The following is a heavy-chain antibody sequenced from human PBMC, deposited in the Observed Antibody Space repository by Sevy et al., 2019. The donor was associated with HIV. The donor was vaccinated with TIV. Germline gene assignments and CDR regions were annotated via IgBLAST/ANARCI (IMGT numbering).Heavy chain of an antibody. Sequence: GGSLRLSCAASGITFSSYEMNWVRQAPGKGLEWVSYISSSGSTIYYADSVKGRFTISRDNAKNSLYLQMNSLRAEDTAVYYCARALDIADALYMDVWGKGTTVTVSS. CDR2: ISSSGSTI. J-gene: IGHJ6*03. D-gene: IGHD5-12*01. CDR3: ARALDIADALYMDV. CDR1: GITFSSYE. V-gene: IGHV3-48*03.